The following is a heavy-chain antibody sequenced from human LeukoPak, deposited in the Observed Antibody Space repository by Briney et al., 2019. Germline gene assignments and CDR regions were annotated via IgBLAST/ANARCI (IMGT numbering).Heavy chain of an antibody. CDR1: GYTFSTYG. Sequence: ALVNLSCKASGYTFSTYGISWVVQAPGLGLKGRGWTRAYNGNTNYAQKLQGRVTMTTDTSKNTAYMELRSLRSDDSAVYYCARYSYGYLSIFGDYWGQGTLVTVSS. CDR2: TRAYNGNT. J-gene: IGHJ4*02. D-gene: IGHD5-18*01. CDR3: ARYSYGYLSIFGDY. V-gene: IGHV1-18*01.